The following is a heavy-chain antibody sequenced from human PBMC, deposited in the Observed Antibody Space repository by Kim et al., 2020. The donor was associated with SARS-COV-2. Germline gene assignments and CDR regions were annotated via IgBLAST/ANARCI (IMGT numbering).Heavy chain of an antibody. D-gene: IGHD2-2*01. CDR2: ISAYNGNT. CDR3: AREGYCSSTSCYGDLYYYYGMDV. J-gene: IGHJ6*02. CDR1: GYTFTSYG. Sequence: ASVKVSCKASGYTFTSYGISWVRQAPGQGLEWMGWISAYNGNTNYAQKLQGRVTMTTDTSTSTAYMELRSLRSDDTAVYYCAREGYCSSTSCYGDLYYYYGMDVWGQGTTVTVSS. V-gene: IGHV1-18*01.